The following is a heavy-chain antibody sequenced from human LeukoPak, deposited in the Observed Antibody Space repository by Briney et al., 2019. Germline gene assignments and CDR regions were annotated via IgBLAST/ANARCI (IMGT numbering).Heavy chain of an antibody. J-gene: IGHJ4*02. CDR3: AKSLAAAGRMYFDY. V-gene: IGHV3-23*01. D-gene: IGHD6-13*01. CDR2: IIGSGGST. CDR1: EFSFSNYA. Sequence: GGSLRLSCAASEFSFSNYAMTWVRQAPGTGLEWVSSIIGSGGSTYYADSVKGRFTISRDNSKNTLYLQMSSLRAEDTAVYYCAKSLAAAGRMYFDYWGQGTLVTVSS.